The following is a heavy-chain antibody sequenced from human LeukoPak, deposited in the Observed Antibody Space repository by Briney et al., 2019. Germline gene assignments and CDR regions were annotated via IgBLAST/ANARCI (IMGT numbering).Heavy chain of an antibody. CDR1: GFTFDGYA. CDR3: AGGVSSRLLDY. V-gene: IGHV3-9*01. CDR2: ISWNSGSI. D-gene: IGHD3-10*01. Sequence: GGSLRLSCAASGFTFDGYAMPWVRQAPGKGLEWVSGISWNSGSIGYADSVKGRFTISRDNAKNSLYLQMNALTVEDTAVYHCAGGVSSRLLDYWGRGTLVTVSS. J-gene: IGHJ4*02.